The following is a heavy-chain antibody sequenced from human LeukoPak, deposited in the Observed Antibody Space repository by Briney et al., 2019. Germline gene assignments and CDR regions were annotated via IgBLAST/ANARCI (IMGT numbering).Heavy chain of an antibody. V-gene: IGHV3-21*01. J-gene: IGHJ4*02. CDR3: VRLRRNTDSSGYYYYYDY. D-gene: IGHD3-22*01. CDR1: QFSFSSYS. CDR2: INKGATHM. Sequence: GGSLRLSCEASQFSFSSYSFNWVRQAPGQGLEWVSSINKGATHMYYADSMKGRFTVSRDGAKNSLYLQMNSLRAEDTAVYYCVRLRRNTDSSGYYYYYDYWGRGTLVTVSS.